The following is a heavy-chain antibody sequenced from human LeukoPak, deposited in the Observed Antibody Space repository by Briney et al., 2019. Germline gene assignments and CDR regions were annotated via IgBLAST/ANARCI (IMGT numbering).Heavy chain of an antibody. CDR3: AKASYCSGGSCYYYYYMDV. J-gene: IGHJ6*03. CDR1: GFTFSSYA. Sequence: GGSLRLSCAASGFTFSSYAMSWARQAPGKGLEWVSVISGSGGSTYYADSVKGRFTISRDNSKNTLYLQMNSLRAEDTAVYYCAKASYCSGGSCYYYYYMDVWGKGTTVTVSS. V-gene: IGHV3-23*01. D-gene: IGHD2-15*01. CDR2: ISGSGGST.